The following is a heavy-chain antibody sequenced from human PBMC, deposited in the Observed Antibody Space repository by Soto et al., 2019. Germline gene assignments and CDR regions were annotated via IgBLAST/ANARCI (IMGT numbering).Heavy chain of an antibody. Sequence: LSLTCPVSGGSVSSGSYYWSWIRQPPGKGMEWIGYIYYSGSTNYNPSLKSRVTISVDTSKNQFSLKLSSVTAADTAVYYCARVRGYCSGGSCYFSRGHYYYCMDVWGPGTTGSGSS. V-gene: IGHV4-61*01. CDR2: IYYSGST. CDR3: ARVRGYCSGGSCYFSRGHYYYCMDV. J-gene: IGHJ6*02. CDR1: GGSVSSGSYY. D-gene: IGHD2-15*01.